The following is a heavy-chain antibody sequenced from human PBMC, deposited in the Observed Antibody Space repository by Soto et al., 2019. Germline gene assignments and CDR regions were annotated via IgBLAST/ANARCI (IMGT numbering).Heavy chain of an antibody. CDR3: ATALRPSLNFFYYMDV. J-gene: IGHJ6*03. V-gene: IGHV3-23*01. Sequence: EVQLLESGGGLVQPGGSLRLSCVVSGFTFGSYAMSWVRQAPEKGPEWVAILGGNGFTTYYADYVKGRFTISGDKSKSTLFLKMNSLRADDTVVYYCATALRPSLNFFYYMDVWGRGTSVTVSS. D-gene: IGHD2-2*01. CDR1: GFTFGSYA. CDR2: LGGNGFTT.